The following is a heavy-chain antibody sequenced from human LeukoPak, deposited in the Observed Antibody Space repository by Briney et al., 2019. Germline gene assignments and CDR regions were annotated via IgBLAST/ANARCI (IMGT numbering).Heavy chain of an antibody. Sequence: SETLSLTCTLPGGSISSYYWSWIRQPAGKGLEWIGRIYTSGSTNYNPSLKSRVTMSVDTSKNQFSLKLSSVTAADTAVYYCAREENFCSSTSCYTWFDPWGQGTLVTVSS. D-gene: IGHD2-2*02. CDR1: GGSISSYY. J-gene: IGHJ5*02. CDR2: IYTSGST. V-gene: IGHV4-4*07. CDR3: AREENFCSSTSCYTWFDP.